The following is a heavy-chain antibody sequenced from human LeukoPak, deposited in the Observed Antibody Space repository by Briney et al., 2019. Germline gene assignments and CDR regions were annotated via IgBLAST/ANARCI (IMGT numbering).Heavy chain of an antibody. D-gene: IGHD5-24*01. CDR1: GFTFSSHG. CDR3: AKDDAWLQYGD. CDR2: ISPNGVIT. J-gene: IGHJ4*02. V-gene: IGHV3-23*01. Sequence: LRLSXAASGFTFSSHGMNWVRQAPGKGLEWVSGISPNGVITYYADSVKGRFTISRDNSKGTVSLQMNSLRPEDTAVYYCAKDDAWLQYGDWGRGTLVTVSS.